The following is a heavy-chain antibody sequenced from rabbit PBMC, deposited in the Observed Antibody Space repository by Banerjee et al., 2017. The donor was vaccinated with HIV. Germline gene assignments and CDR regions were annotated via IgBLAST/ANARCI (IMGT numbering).Heavy chain of an antibody. CDR3: ARDLAAVTGWNFGL. V-gene: IGHV1S45*01. Sequence: QEQLEESGGDLVKPEGSLTLTCTASGFTLSSYWMWWVRQAPGKGLEWIACIYTGSSGNTYYASWAKGRFTISKTSSTTVTLQLNSLTAADTATYFCARDLAAVTGWNFGLWGPGTLVTVS. J-gene: IGHJ4*01. CDR1: GFTLSSYW. CDR2: IYTGSSGNT. D-gene: IGHD7-1*01.